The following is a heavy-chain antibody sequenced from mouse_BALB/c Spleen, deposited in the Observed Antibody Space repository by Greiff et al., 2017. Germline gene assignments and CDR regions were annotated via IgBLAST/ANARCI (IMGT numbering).Heavy chain of an antibody. CDR3: ASDYYYDSSWYFDD. J-gene: IGHJ1*01. CDR1: GFPFSSFP. Sequence: EVKLMESGGGLVQPGGSLKLSCAASGFPFSSFPMSRVRPTPGKRLEWVAYISNGGGSNYYPDTVKGRFTISRDKAKNPLYLQMNSLKSEDTAMYYCASDYYYDSSWYFDDWGEGTTVTVSS. CDR2: ISNGGGSN. D-gene: IGHD1-1*01. V-gene: IGHV5-12-2*01.